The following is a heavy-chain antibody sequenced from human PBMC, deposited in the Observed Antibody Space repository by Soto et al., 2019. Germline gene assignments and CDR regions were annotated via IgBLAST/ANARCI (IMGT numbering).Heavy chain of an antibody. CDR3: ARISRYGYDFDY. Sequence: SGPTLLNPTETLTLTCTVSGFSLSRADVGVSWIRQPPGKALEWLAHIFSNDETVYSAPLKSRLTIIKDTSKSQVVLIMTNMDPVDTATYYCARISRYGYDFDYWGQGTLVTSPQ. CDR1: GFSLSRADVG. D-gene: IGHD5-12*01. CDR2: IFSNDET. J-gene: IGHJ4*02. V-gene: IGHV2-26*02.